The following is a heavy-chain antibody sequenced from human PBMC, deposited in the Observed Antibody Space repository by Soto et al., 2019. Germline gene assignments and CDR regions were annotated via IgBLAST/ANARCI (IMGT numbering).Heavy chain of an antibody. CDR3: AREAAAGIGYPDYGMDV. CDR1: GFTFSSYA. J-gene: IGHJ6*02. Sequence: GGSLRLSCAASGFTFSSYAMSWVRQAPGKGLEWVSGISGSGGSTYYADSVKGRFTISRDNSKNTLYLQMNSLRAEDTAVYYCAREAAAGIGYPDYGMDVWGQGTTVTVSS. D-gene: IGHD6-13*01. V-gene: IGHV3-23*01. CDR2: ISGSGGST.